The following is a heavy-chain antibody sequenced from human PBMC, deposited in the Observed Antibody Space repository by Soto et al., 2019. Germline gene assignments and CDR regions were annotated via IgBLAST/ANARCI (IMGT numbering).Heavy chain of an antibody. J-gene: IGHJ6*02. V-gene: IGHV4-34*01. D-gene: IGHD2-2*01. Sequence: SETLSLTCAVYGGSFSGYYWSWIRQPPGKGLEWIGEINHSGSTNYNPSLKSRVTISVDTPKNQFSLKLSSVTAADTAVYYCARTSRYLACSSTSCYPGGYYYYYYGMDVWGQGTTVTVSS. CDR3: ARTSRYLACSSTSCYPGGYYYYYYGMDV. CDR1: GGSFSGYY. CDR2: INHSGST.